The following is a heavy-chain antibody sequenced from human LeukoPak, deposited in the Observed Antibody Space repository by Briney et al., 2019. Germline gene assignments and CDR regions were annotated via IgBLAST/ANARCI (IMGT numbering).Heavy chain of an antibody. CDR3: ARDPRWLTPDCTSISCYENYFDP. V-gene: IGHV4-38-2*02. CDR1: GYSISSGYQ. CDR2: IFHTGSA. Sequence: KPSETLSLTCAVSGYSISSGYQWAWIRQPPGKTRVGIGSIFHTGSAHYNQSPKSRVNISVGTYTNHFSLRLTSVTAADTAVYYCARDPRWLTPDCTSISCYENYFDPWGQGIMVTVSS. D-gene: IGHD2-2*01. J-gene: IGHJ5*02.